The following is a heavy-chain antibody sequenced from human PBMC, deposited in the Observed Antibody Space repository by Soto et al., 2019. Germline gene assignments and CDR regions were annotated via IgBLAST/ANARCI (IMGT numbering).Heavy chain of an antibody. J-gene: IGHJ6*02. D-gene: IGHD4-17*01. CDR3: ARVCPVRCRSYYGMDV. CDR1: GLTFSSYG. Sequence: GGSLRISCAASGLTFSSYGMHWVRQAPGKGLEWVAVIWYDGSNKYYADSVKGRFTISRDNSKNTLYLQMNSLRAEDTAVYYCARVCPVRCRSYYGMDVWGQGTTVTVSS. CDR2: IWYDGSNK. V-gene: IGHV3-33*01.